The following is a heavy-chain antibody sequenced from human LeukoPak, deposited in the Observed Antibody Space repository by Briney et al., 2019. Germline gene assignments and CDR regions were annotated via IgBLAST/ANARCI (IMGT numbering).Heavy chain of an antibody. CDR1: GYTFTSYD. CDR3: ARGYCSGGSCYSDDY. CDR2: INPNSGGT. D-gene: IGHD2-15*01. Sequence: ASVKVSCKASGYTFTSYDINWVRQATGQGLEWMGWINPNSGGTNYAQKFQGRVTMTRDTSISTAYMELSRLRSDDTAVYYCARGYCSGGSCYSDDYWGQGTLVTVSS. V-gene: IGHV1-2*02. J-gene: IGHJ4*02.